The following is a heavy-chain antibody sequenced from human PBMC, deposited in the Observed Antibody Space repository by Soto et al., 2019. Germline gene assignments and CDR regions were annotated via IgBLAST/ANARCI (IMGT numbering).Heavy chain of an antibody. Sequence: PGESLKISCKGSGYSFAGYWITWVRQKTGKGLGWMGRIDPSDSQTYYSPSFRGHVTISVTKSITTVFLQWSSLRASDTAMYYCARQIYDSDTGPNFQYYFDSWGQGTPVTVSS. CDR2: IDPSDSQT. V-gene: IGHV5-10-1*01. CDR3: ARQIYDSDTGPNFQYYFDS. J-gene: IGHJ4*02. CDR1: GYSFAGYW. D-gene: IGHD3-22*01.